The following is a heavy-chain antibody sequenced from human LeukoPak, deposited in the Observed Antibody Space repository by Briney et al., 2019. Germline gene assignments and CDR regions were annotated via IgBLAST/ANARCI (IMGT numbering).Heavy chain of an antibody. CDR2: IIPIFGTA. CDR1: GGTFSSYA. J-gene: IGHJ5*02. D-gene: IGHD6-6*01. CDR3: ASWFSSPSSNWFDP. Sequence: SVKVSCKASGGTFSSYAISWVRQAPGQGLEWMGGIIPIFGTANYAQKFQGRVTSTTDESTSTAYMELSSLRSEDTAVYYCASWFSSPSSNWFDPWGQGTLVTVSS. V-gene: IGHV1-69*05.